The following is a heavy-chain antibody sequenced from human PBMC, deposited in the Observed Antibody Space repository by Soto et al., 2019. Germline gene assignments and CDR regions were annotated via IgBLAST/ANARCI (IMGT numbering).Heavy chain of an antibody. V-gene: IGHV3-23*01. J-gene: IGHJ4*02. D-gene: IGHD3-3*01. Sequence: GGSLRLSCAASGFTFSSYAMSWVRQAPGKGLEWVSAISGSGGSTYYADSVKSRFTISRDNSKNMLYLQMNSLRAEDTAVYYCAKHNLSWTSYSTNFDYWGQGTLVTVSS. CDR1: GFTFSSYA. CDR2: ISGSGGST. CDR3: AKHNLSWTSYSTNFDY.